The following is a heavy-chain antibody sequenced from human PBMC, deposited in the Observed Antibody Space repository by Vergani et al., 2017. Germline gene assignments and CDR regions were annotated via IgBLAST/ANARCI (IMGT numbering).Heavy chain of an antibody. J-gene: IGHJ6*02. CDR1: GFTFNHYA. D-gene: IGHD5-12*01. CDR3: AKANPRNSGYDYLYYYHAMDV. Sequence: EVQLLESGGDLVQPGGSLRLSCAASGFTFNHYAMNWVRQAPGKGLEWVSGISGSVGSIYYAGSVKGRFTISRDSSKNTLYLQMNSLSAGDTAVYYCAKANPRNSGYDYLYYYHAMDVWGQGTTVTVSS. V-gene: IGHV3-23*01. CDR2: ISGSVGSI.